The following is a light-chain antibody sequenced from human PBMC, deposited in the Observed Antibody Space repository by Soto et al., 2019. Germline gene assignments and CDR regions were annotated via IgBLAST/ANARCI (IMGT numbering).Light chain of an antibody. J-gene: IGLJ7*01. V-gene: IGLV1-44*01. CDR2: NNN. CDR3: AAWDDSLSGAV. Sequence: QSVLTQPPSASGTPGQRVTISCSGRSSNIGSNTVNWYQQLPGTAPKLLIYNNNQRPSGVPDRFSGSKSGTSASLAISGLQSEDEADYYCAAWDDSLSGAVFGGGTQLTVL. CDR1: SSNIGSNT.